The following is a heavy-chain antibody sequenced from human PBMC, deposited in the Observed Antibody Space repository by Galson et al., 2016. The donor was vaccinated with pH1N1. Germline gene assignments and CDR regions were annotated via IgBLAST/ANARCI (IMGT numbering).Heavy chain of an antibody. V-gene: IGHV3-33*06. D-gene: IGHD3-16*01. Sequence: SLRLSCAASGFTFSNHAMHWVRHVPGKGLDWVALIWFAGDGQTYTDSVKGRFTISRDNSKNTVYLQMDSLRPDDTAEYFCAKVGLHDPSGHFYYMDVWGKGTTVTVSS. CDR2: IWFAGDGQ. J-gene: IGHJ6*03. CDR3: AKVGLHDPSGHFYYMDV. CDR1: GFTFSNHA.